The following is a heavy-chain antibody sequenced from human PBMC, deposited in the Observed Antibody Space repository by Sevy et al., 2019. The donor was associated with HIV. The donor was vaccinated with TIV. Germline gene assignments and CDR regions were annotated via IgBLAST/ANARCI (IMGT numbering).Heavy chain of an antibody. J-gene: IGHJ6*02. D-gene: IGHD6-19*01. V-gene: IGHV4-59*11. CDR3: ARDTSGYSSGWYPYYNYYGLDV. Sequence: SETLSLTCTVSGGSISDHYWNWIRQPPGKGLEWIGQIHYFGSASYNPSLKSRVTISLDTSNNRFSLKLSSVNAADTAVYYCARDTSGYSSGWYPYYNYYGLDVWGQGTTVTVSS. CDR2: IHYFGSA. CDR1: GGSISDHY.